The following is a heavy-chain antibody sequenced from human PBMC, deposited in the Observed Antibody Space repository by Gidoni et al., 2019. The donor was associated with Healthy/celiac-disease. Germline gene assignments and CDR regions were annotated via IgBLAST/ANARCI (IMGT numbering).Heavy chain of an antibody. V-gene: IGHV4-39*01. CDR2: IYYSGST. Sequence: QLQLQESGPGLVKPSETLSLTCTVSGGSISSSSYYWGWIRQPPGKGLEWIGSIYYSGSTYYNPSLKSRVTISVDTSKNQFSLKLSSVTAADTAVYYCASTVDTAMVSGDHDAFDIWGQGTMVTVSS. D-gene: IGHD5-18*01. CDR3: ASTVDTAMVSGDHDAFDI. J-gene: IGHJ3*02. CDR1: GGSISSSSYY.